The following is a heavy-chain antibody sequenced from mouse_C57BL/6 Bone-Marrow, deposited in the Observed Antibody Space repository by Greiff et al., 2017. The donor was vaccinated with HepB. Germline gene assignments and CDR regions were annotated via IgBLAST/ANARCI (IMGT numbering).Heavy chain of an antibody. CDR1: GFNIKDDY. D-gene: IGHD2-2*01. V-gene: IGHV14-4*01. J-gene: IGHJ3*01. CDR3: TFYGSAWFAY. CDR2: IDPENGDT. Sequence: VQLQQSGAELVRPGASVKLSCTASGFNIKDDYMHWVKQRPEQGLEWIGWIDPENGDTEYASKFQGKATITADTSSNTAYLQLSSLTSEDTAVYDCTFYGSAWFAYWGQGTLVTVSA.